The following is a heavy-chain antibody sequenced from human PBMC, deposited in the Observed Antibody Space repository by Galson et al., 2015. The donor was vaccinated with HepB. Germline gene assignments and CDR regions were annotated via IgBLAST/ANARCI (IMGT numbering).Heavy chain of an antibody. CDR2: IRSKAYGGTT. D-gene: IGHD3-10*01. V-gene: IGHV3-49*04. CDR3: TRSTTGKRYYGSGSFTGAFDI. J-gene: IGHJ3*02. CDR1: GFTFGDYA. Sequence: SLRLSCAASGFTFGDYAMSWVRQAPGKGLEWVGFIRSKAYGGTTEYAASVKGRFTISRDDSKSIAYLQMNSLKTEDTAVYYCTRSTTGKRYYGSGSFTGAFDIWGQGTMVTVSS.